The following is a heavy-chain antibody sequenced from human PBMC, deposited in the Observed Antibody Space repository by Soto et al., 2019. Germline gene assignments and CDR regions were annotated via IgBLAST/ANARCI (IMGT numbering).Heavy chain of an antibody. V-gene: IGHV4-30-2*01. Sequence: ILPVTSDLSGGCISSGGYSWSWIRQPPGKGLEWIGYIYHSGSTYYNPSLKSRVTISVDRSKNQFSLKLSSVTAADTAVYYCARTIFGVVSRYFDYWGQGTLVTVSS. CDR2: IYHSGST. J-gene: IGHJ4*02. CDR1: GGCISSGGYS. D-gene: IGHD3-3*01. CDR3: ARTIFGVVSRYFDY.